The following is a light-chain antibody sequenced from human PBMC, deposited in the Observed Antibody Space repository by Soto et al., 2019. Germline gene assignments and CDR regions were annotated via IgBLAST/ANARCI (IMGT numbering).Light chain of an antibody. J-gene: IGLJ3*02. CDR3: QVWDSSTVV. CDR2: RDF. Sequence: SSELTQPLSVSVALGQTARITCGGNNIGGKNVHWYQLNPGQAPVLVIYRDFNRPSGIPERFSGSNSGNTATLAISGAQAEDDADYYCQVWDSSTVVFGGGTKLTVL. V-gene: IGLV3-9*01. CDR1: NIGGKN.